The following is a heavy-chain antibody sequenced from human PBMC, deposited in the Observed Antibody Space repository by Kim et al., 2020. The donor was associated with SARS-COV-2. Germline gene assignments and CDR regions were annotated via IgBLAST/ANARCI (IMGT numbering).Heavy chain of an antibody. V-gene: IGHV3-23*01. D-gene: IGHD5-18*01. Sequence: YYAESVKGRFTISRDNSKNTLYLRMNSLRAEDTAVYYCAKEDRGYSYGTVWGQGTLVTVSS. CDR3: AKEDRGYSYGTV. J-gene: IGHJ4*02.